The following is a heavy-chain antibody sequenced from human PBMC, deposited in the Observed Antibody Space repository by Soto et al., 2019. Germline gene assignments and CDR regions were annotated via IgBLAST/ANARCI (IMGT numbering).Heavy chain of an antibody. CDR1: GNSIPNGDKS. CDR3: ARELPQRQGRNMDV. CDR2: INHRGSL. V-gene: IGHV4-31*03. D-gene: IGHD1-1*01. J-gene: IGHJ6*02. Sequence: SETLYLTSNVPGNSIPNGDKSWTWIHHRPGEGLECFGYINHRGSLYYNPSFKSRVSISVDTSKNQFSLNLSSVTAADTAVYYCARELPQRQGRNMDVWGQGTTVT.